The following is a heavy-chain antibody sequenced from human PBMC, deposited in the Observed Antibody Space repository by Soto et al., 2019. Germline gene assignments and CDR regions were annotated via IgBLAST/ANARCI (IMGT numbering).Heavy chain of an antibody. CDR1: GYSFTYYH. Sequence: ASVKVSCKASGYSFTYYHIHWVRQAPGQRLEWLGRINPKSGGTSTAQKFQGWVTMTTDTSISTASMELTRLTSDDTAIYYCARGDSTDCSSGVCSFFYNHDMDVWGQGTTVTVSS. V-gene: IGHV1-2*04. CDR3: ARGDSTDCSSGVCSFFYNHDMDV. D-gene: IGHD2-8*01. CDR2: INPKSGGT. J-gene: IGHJ6*02.